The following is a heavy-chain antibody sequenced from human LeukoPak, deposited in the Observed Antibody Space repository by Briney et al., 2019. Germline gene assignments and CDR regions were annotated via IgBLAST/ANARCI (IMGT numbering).Heavy chain of an antibody. V-gene: IGHV1-8*01. D-gene: IGHD2-15*01. CDR3: ARGYCSGGSCHAFDI. CDR2: MNPNSGNT. Sequence: ASVKVSCKASGYTFTRYDINWVRQATGQGPEWMGWMNPNSGNTGYAQKFQGRVTMTRKTSISTAYMELSSLRSEDTAVYYCARGYCSGGSCHAFDIWGQGTMVTVSS. CDR1: GYTFTRYD. J-gene: IGHJ3*02.